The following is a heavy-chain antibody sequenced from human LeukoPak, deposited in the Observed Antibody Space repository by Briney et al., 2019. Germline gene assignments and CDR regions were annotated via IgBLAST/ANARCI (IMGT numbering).Heavy chain of an antibody. CDR2: IKQDGSEK. V-gene: IGHV3-7*01. CDR1: GFTFSSYW. Sequence: PGGSLRLSCAASGFTFSSYWMSWVRQAPGKGLEWVVNIKQDGSEKYYVDSVKGRFTISRDNAKNSLYLQMHSLRAEDTAVYYCARDPRSSSHDAFDIWGRGTMVTVSS. J-gene: IGHJ3*02. CDR3: ARDPRSSSHDAFDI. D-gene: IGHD6-6*01.